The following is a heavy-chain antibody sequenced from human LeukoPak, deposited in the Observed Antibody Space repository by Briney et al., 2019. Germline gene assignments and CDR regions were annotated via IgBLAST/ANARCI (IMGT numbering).Heavy chain of an antibody. CDR1: GYTFSDYY. V-gene: IGHV1-2*02. J-gene: IGHJ5*01. CDR3: GRRGTRTWYDS. CDR2: INPNSRGT. Sequence: ASVKVSCKASGYTFSDYYIHWVRQAPGQGLEWMGWINPNSRGTNYAQKFQGRVTMTRDTSISTAYMGLNRLRSDDTAVYYCGRRGTRTWYDSWGQGTLVTVSS.